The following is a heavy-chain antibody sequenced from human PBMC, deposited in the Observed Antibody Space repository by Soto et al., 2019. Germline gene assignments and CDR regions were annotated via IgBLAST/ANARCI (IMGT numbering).Heavy chain of an antibody. Sequence: QVQLVQSGAEVKKPGSSVKVSCKASGGTFSSYAISWVRQAPGQGLEWMGGIIPIFGTANYAQKFQGRVTITADESTSTDYMELSSLRSEDTAVYYGARETSSTHYFDYWGQGTLVTVSS. CDR1: GGTFSSYA. CDR3: ARETSSTHYFDY. V-gene: IGHV1-69*01. CDR2: IIPIFGTA. J-gene: IGHJ4*02.